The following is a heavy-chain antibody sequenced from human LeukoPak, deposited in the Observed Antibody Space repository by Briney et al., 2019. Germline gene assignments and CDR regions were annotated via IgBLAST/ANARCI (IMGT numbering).Heavy chain of an antibody. CDR1: GYTFTSYY. CDR3: ARDPRVLRYFDHRYYFDY. D-gene: IGHD3-9*01. J-gene: IGHJ4*02. Sequence: ASVKVSCKASGYTFTSYYMHWVRQAPGQGLEWMGLINPSGGSTSYAQKFQGRVTMTRDTSTSTVYMELSSLRSEDTAVYYCARDPRVLRYFDHRYYFDYWGQGTLVTVSS. CDR2: INPSGGST. V-gene: IGHV1-46*01.